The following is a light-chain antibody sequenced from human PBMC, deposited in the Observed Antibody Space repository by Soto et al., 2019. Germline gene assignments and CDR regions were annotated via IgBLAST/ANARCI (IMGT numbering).Light chain of an antibody. Sequence: EIVLTQSPGTLSLSPGERVTLSCRASQSVSSSYLAWYQQKPGQAPRLFIYAASIRATGIPDRFSGSGSGTDFTLTISSLEPEDFAVYYCQQYGLSPRTFGRGTKVEIK. V-gene: IGKV3-20*01. CDR3: QQYGLSPRT. CDR2: AAS. CDR1: QSVSSSY. J-gene: IGKJ1*01.